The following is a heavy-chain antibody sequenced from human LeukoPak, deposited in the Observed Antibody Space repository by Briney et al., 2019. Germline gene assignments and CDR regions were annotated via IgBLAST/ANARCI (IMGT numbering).Heavy chain of an antibody. Sequence: GGSLRLSCAASGFTFSNYGMHWVRQAPGKGLEWLTVISYDETYKDCADSVKGRFTISRDNSKNALYLQMNSLRAEDTAVYYCAKANAREFDYWGQGTLVTVSS. CDR3: AKANAREFDY. V-gene: IGHV3-30*18. CDR1: GFTFSNYG. D-gene: IGHD3-10*01. J-gene: IGHJ4*02. CDR2: ISYDETYK.